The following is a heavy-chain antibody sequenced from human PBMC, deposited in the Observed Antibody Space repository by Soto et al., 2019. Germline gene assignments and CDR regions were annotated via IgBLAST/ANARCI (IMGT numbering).Heavy chain of an antibody. CDR2: IYYSGST. Sequence: PSETLSLTCTVSGGSISSYYWSWIRQPPGKGLEWIGYIYYSGSTNYNPSLKSRVTISVDTSKNQFSLKLSSVTAADTAVYYCARGRQQLVHHDAFDIWGQGTMVTVSS. D-gene: IGHD6-13*01. CDR1: GGSISSYY. J-gene: IGHJ3*02. V-gene: IGHV4-59*01. CDR3: ARGRQQLVHHDAFDI.